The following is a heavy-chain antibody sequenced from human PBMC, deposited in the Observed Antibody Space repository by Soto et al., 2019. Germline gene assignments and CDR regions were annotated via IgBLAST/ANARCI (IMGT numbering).Heavy chain of an antibody. D-gene: IGHD3-22*01. CDR1: SVSNAW. V-gene: IGHV3-15*07. CDR2: IKSKADGGTT. J-gene: IGHJ2*01. CDR3: TTGVSYGSSGYYYWYFDL. Sequence: SVSNAWMNWVRQAPGKGLEWVGRIKSKADGGTTDYAAPVKDRFTISRDDSKTTLYLQMNSLKTEDTAVYYCTTGVSYGSSGYYYWYFDLWGRGTLVTVSS.